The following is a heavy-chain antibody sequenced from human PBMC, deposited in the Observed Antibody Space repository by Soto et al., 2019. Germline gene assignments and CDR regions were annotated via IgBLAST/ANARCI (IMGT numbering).Heavy chain of an antibody. Sequence: GASVKVSCKASGGTFSSYATSWVRQAPGQGLEWMGGIIPIFGTANYAQKFQGRVTITADESTSTAYMELSSLRSEDTAVYYCAGKRYSYGRYYGMDVWGQGTTVTVSS. CDR3: AGKRYSYGRYYGMDV. J-gene: IGHJ6*02. V-gene: IGHV1-69*13. CDR2: IIPIFGTA. D-gene: IGHD5-18*01. CDR1: GGTFSSYA.